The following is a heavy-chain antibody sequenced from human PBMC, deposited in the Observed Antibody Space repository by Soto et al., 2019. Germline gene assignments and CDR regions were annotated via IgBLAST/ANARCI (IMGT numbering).Heavy chain of an antibody. CDR1: VDSISIYY. J-gene: IGHJ6*01. D-gene: IGHD6-13*01. CDR3: ARGWLSSNYYYGLDV. V-gene: IGHV4-4*07. CDR2: IYTSGST. Sequence: PSETLCITCTFSVDSISIYYWGRIRQPAGKGLEWIGRIYTSGSTNYNPSLKSRVTMSVDTSKNQFSLKLSSVTAADTAVYYCARGWLSSNYYYGLDVWGHGTMVTVSS.